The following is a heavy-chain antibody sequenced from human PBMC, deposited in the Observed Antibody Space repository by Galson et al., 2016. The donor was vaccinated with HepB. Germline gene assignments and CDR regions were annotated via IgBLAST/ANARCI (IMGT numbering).Heavy chain of an antibody. J-gene: IGHJ4*02. V-gene: IGHV4-59*01. D-gene: IGHD6-13*01. CDR2: IYDTGST. CDR1: GGSISSYY. CDR3: ARDKGLPAAGMGNFDY. Sequence: SETLSLTCTVSGGSISSYYWSWIRQPPGKGLEWIGYIYDTGSTNYNPSLKSRVAIAIDTSKNQFSLKLSSVTAAATAVYCCARDKGLPAAGMGNFDYWGQGTLVTVSS.